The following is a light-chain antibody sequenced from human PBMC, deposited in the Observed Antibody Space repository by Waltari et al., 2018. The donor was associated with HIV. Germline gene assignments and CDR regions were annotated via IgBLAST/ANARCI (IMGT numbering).Light chain of an antibody. Sequence: HSALTQPASVSGSPGQSIPISCSRTGSDIGPSDFVSWYQQHPARPPKLIIYDATNRPSDVSARFSASKSGTTASLTITGLQDEDEADYFCSSFTTSQTYIFGSGSRVTVL. J-gene: IGLJ1*01. CDR2: DAT. V-gene: IGLV2-14*03. CDR3: SSFTTSQTYI. CDR1: GSDIGPSDF.